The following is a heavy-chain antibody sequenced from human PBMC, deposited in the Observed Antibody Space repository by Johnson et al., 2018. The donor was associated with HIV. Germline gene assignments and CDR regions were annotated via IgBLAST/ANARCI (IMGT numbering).Heavy chain of an antibody. CDR1: GFTFSCYD. CDR2: IGTAGDT. J-gene: IGHJ3*02. V-gene: IGHV3-13*01. CDR3: AKDRGSALAQLPIFPSAFDI. Sequence: VQLVESGGGLVQPGGSLRLSCAASGFTFSCYDVHWVRQATGKGLEWVSPIGTAGDTYYPGSVKGRFTISRENAKNSLYLQMNSLRAEDTAVYYCAKDRGSALAQLPIFPSAFDIRGQGTMVTVSS. D-gene: IGHD6-6*01.